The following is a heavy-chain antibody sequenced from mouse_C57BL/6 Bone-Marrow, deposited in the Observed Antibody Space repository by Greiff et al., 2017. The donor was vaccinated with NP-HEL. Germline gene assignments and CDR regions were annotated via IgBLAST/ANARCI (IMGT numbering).Heavy chain of an antibody. CDR1: GFTFSDFY. D-gene: IGHD2-1*01. V-gene: IGHV7-1*01. CDR3: ARDALYYGNPAWFAY. J-gene: IGHJ3*01. Sequence: EVKLMESGGGLVQSGRSLRLSCATSGFTFSDFYMEWVRQAPGKGLEWIAASRNKANDYTTEYSASVKGRFIVSRDTSQSILYLQMNALRAEDTAIYYCARDALYYGNPAWFAYWGQGTLVTVSA. CDR2: SRNKANDYTT.